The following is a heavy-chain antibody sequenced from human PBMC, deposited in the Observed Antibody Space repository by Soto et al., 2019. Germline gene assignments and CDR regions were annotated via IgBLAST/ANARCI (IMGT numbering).Heavy chain of an antibody. V-gene: IGHV1-3*01. CDR2: INAGNGNT. D-gene: IGHD1-26*01. CDR3: ARAPPVEAPNWFDP. Sequence: GASVKVSCKASGYTFTSYAMHWVRQAPGQRLEWMGWINAGNGNTKYSQKFQGRVTITRDTSASTAYMELSSLRSEDTAVYYCARAPPVEAPNWFDPWGQGTLVTVSS. J-gene: IGHJ5*02. CDR1: GYTFTSYA.